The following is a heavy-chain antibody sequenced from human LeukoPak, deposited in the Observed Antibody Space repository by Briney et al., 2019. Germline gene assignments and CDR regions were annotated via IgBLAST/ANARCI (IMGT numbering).Heavy chain of an antibody. CDR3: ARSPPRFGGLQT. D-gene: IGHD3/OR15-3a*01. CDR2: IYYGGNT. CDR1: DGFISSYY. V-gene: IGHV4-59*01. Sequence: PSETLSLTCSVSDGFISSYYWTWIRQPPGKGLEYIGYIYYGGNTNSNPSLKSRVTISLDSSKRQLSLKLTSATSADMAVYYCARSPPRFGGLQTWGQGTLVTVSS. J-gene: IGHJ4*02.